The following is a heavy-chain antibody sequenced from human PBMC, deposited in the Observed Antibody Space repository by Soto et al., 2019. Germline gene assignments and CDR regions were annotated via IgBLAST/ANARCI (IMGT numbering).Heavy chain of an antibody. CDR1: GFSFDNSG. CDR2: IWHDGSNR. D-gene: IGHD5-18*01. CDR3: ATDVGKVYTAGLDT. J-gene: IGHJ4*02. V-gene: IGHV3-33*01. Sequence: QVQLVESGGGVVQPGRSLRLSCAASGFSFDNSGMHWVRQAPGKGLEWLAVIWHDGSNRQYADSVSDRFTISRDNSNNTLHLQMIRLSPDDTGMYSCATDVGKVYTAGLDTRGQGSLVIVSS.